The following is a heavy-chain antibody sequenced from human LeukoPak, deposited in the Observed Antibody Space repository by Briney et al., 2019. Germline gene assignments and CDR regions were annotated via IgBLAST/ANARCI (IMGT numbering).Heavy chain of an antibody. CDR3: ARHIEAATALHY. Sequence: GGSLRLSCAASGFTFKSYDMHWVRQAAGEGLEWVSAIGTAGDTYYPGSVKGRFTISRENAKNSLYLQMNSLRAEDTAVYFCARHIEAATALHYWGQGTLVTVSS. V-gene: IGHV3-13*01. CDR2: IGTAGDT. CDR1: GFTFKSYD. J-gene: IGHJ4*02. D-gene: IGHD2-21*01.